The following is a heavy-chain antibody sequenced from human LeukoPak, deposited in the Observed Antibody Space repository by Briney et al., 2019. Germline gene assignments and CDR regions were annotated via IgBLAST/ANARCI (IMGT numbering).Heavy chain of an antibody. V-gene: IGHV3-30*04. D-gene: IGHD5-12*01. CDR3: AKDLRGYGVFDY. CDR1: GFIFTDYA. Sequence: GGSLRLSCAASGFIFTDYAMHWVRQPPGKGLEWVALVSYDGRNENYADSVKGRFTISRDTSKSTLYLQLNSLRGEDTAVYYCAKDLRGYGVFDYWGQGTLVTVSS. J-gene: IGHJ4*02. CDR2: VSYDGRNE.